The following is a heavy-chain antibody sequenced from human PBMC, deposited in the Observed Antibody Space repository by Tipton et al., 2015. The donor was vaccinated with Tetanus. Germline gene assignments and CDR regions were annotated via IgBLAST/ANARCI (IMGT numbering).Heavy chain of an antibody. CDR1: RFTFSSYA. CDR3: ARAPNRISRAYDY. Sequence: SLRLSCAASRFTFSSYAMHWVRQAPGKGLEWVAFISYDGSNKYYANSVKGRFTISRDNSKNTLYLQMNSLRSEDTAVYYCARAPNRISRAYDYWGQGTQITVSS. CDR2: ISYDGSNK. J-gene: IGHJ4*02. V-gene: IGHV3-30-3*01. D-gene: IGHD1-14*01.